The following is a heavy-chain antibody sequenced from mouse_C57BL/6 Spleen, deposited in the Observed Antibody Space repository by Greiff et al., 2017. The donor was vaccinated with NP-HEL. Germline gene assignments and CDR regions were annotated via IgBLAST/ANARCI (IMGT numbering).Heavy chain of an antibody. J-gene: IGHJ4*01. D-gene: IGHD1-1*01. CDR1: GYAFSSYW. CDR3: ARWDYGSFYYYAMDY. CDR2: LYPGDGDT. V-gene: IGHV1-80*01. Sequence: VKLMESGAELVKPGASVKISCKASGYAFSSYWMNWVKQRPGKGLEWIGQLYPGDGDTNYNGKFKGKATLTADKSSSTAYMQLSSLTSEDSAVYFCARWDYGSFYYYAMDYWGQGTSVTVSS.